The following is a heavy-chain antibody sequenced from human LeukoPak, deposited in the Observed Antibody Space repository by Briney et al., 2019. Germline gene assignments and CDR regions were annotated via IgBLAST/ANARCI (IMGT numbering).Heavy chain of an antibody. J-gene: IGHJ4*02. Sequence: PSETLSPTCTVSGGSINTYYWSWIRQPPGKGLEWIAYIYYSGSSNYNPSLKSRVTISVDTSKNQFSLRLSSVTATDTAVYYCARHGPAWSFDYWGQGTQVTVSS. CDR2: IYYSGSS. V-gene: IGHV4-59*08. D-gene: IGHD2-8*02. CDR1: GGSINTYY. CDR3: ARHGPAWSFDY.